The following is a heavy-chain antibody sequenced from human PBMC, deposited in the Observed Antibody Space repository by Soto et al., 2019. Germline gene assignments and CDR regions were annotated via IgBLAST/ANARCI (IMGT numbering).Heavy chain of an antibody. D-gene: IGHD3-3*01. J-gene: IGHJ6*02. Sequence: ASCKASGYTFTSGYMHWVRQAPGQGLEGMGWINPNSGGTSYAQKFQGRVTMTRDTSISTAYMELSRLRSDDTAVYYCAREFTPARFLEWFEPTNSNYYGMDVWGQGTTVTVSS. CDR2: INPNSGGT. V-gene: IGHV1-2*02. CDR3: AREFTPARFLEWFEPTNSNYYGMDV. CDR1: GYTFTSGY.